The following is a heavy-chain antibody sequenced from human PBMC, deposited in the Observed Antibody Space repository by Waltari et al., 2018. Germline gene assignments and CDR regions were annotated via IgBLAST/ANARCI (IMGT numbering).Heavy chain of an antibody. CDR2: IYPGDSDA. D-gene: IGHD3-10*01. V-gene: IGHV5-51*01. Sequence: EVQLVQSGAEVKKPGESLKISCKGSGYSFTSYWIGWVRQMPGKGLEWMGIIYPGDSDARYSPSFQGQVSISADKSIVTAYLQWGSLKGPDTAMYYWARRRGSRAEVRHDAFDVWGQGTRGPVSS. CDR3: ARRRGSRAEVRHDAFDV. CDR1: GYSFTSYW. J-gene: IGHJ3*01.